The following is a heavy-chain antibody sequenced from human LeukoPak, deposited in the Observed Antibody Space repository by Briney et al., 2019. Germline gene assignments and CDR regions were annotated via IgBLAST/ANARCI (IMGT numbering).Heavy chain of an antibody. D-gene: IGHD6-13*01. CDR3: ARGRYSSSWYY. Sequence: SETLSLTCTVSGGSISSHYWSWIRQPPGKGLEWIGYIFYSGNTNYNPSLKSRVTISIDTSKTQFSLKLSSVTAADTAVCYCARGRYSSSWYYWGQGALVTVSS. V-gene: IGHV4-59*11. CDR1: GGSISSHY. J-gene: IGHJ4*02. CDR2: IFYSGNT.